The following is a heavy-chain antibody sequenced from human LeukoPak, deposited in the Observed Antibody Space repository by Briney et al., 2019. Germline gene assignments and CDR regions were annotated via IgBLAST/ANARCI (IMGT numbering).Heavy chain of an antibody. J-gene: IGHJ3*01. CDR3: ARAYSRWHGDFDV. CDR1: GFSISNYG. Sequence: PGGSLRLSCAGSGFSISNYGMNWGRQAPGKRLEWLSYIRSDSSTTYYADSVEGRFTISRDNAQNSLYLQMNSLRAEDSGVYFCARAYSRWHGDFDVWGQGTMVTVSS. D-gene: IGHD6-13*01. V-gene: IGHV3-48*01. CDR2: IRSDSSTT.